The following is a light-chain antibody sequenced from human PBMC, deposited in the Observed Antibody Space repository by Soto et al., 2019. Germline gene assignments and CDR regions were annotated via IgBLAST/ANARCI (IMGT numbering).Light chain of an antibody. V-gene: IGKV4-1*01. Sequence: DIGLTQSPDSLAVSLAESATINFKSIQSLFSSADNLNYLAWFQQKPGQPPKLLILWASTRESGVPDRFSGSGSGTDFSLTISTLQAEDVATYYCHQHYSTPITFGQGTRLEIK. CDR3: HQHYSTPIT. CDR1: QSLFSSADNLNY. J-gene: IGKJ5*01. CDR2: WAS.